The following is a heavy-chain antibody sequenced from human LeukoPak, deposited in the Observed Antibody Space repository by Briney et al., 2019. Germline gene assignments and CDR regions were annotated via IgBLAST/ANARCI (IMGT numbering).Heavy chain of an antibody. V-gene: IGHV3-74*01. CDR1: GFSFSGHW. CDR2: ISPTGSTT. D-gene: IGHD6-6*01. CDR3: ARGPNSNWSGLDF. Sequence: GGSLRLSCTASGFSFSGHWLHWARQLPGKGLVWVSRISPTGSTTSYADSVKGRFTVSRDNAKNTLYLQVNNLRAEDTAVYYCARGPNSNWSGLDFWGQGTLLTVSS. J-gene: IGHJ4*02.